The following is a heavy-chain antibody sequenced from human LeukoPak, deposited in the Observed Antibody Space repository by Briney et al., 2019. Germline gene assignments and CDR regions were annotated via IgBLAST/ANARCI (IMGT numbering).Heavy chain of an antibody. CDR2: VSGNGAGT. CDR1: RFTFSSYA. V-gene: IGHV3-23*01. Sequence: GGSLRLSCAASRFTFSSYAMSWVRQAPGKGLEWVSGVSGNGAGTYYADSVKGRFTISRDNSKNTLYLQMNSLRAEDTAVYYCARDLSGDYEEYYFDYWGQGTLVTVSS. J-gene: IGHJ4*02. CDR3: ARDLSGDYEEYYFDY. D-gene: IGHD4-17*01.